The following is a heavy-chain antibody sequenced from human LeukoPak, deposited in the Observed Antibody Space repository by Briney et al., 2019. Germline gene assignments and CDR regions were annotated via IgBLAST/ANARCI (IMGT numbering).Heavy chain of an antibody. CDR1: GFTFSNYA. CDR3: ARSLATSYYYMDV. D-gene: IGHD5-12*01. Sequence: GGSLRLSCAASGFTFSNYAMHWVRQSPGKGLEWVAVISYDGSNKYYADSVKGRFTISRDNSKNTLYLQMNSLRAEDTAVYYCARSLATSYYYMDVWGKGTTVTVSS. V-gene: IGHV3-30*04. J-gene: IGHJ6*03. CDR2: ISYDGSNK.